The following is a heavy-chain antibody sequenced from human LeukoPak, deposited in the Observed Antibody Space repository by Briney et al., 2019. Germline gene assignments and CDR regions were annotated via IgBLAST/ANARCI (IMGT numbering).Heavy chain of an antibody. CDR1: GGTFSSYA. CDR2: IIPIFGTA. V-gene: IGHV1-69*05. D-gene: IGHD7-27*01. CDR3: ARDLNRGFDP. Sequence: SVKVSCKAPGGTFSSYAISWVRQAPGQGLEWMGGIIPIFGTANYAQKFQGRVTITTDESTSTAYMELSSLRSEDTAVYYCARDLNRGFDPWGQGTLVTVSS. J-gene: IGHJ5*02.